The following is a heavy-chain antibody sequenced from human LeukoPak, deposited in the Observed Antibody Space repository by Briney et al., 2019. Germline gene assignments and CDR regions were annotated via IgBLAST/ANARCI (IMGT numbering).Heavy chain of an antibody. CDR2: INPSGGST. V-gene: IGHV1-46*01. J-gene: IGHJ4*02. CDR3: ARDKSYCSGGRCCSRRYFDY. D-gene: IGHD2-15*01. Sequence: ASLKVSCKASGYTFTSYYMHWVRQAPGRGLEWMGLINPSGGSTSYAQKFQGRVTMTRDTSTSTVYMELSSLRSEDTAVYYCARDKSYCSGGRCCSRRYFDYWGQGTLVTVSS. CDR1: GYTFTSYY.